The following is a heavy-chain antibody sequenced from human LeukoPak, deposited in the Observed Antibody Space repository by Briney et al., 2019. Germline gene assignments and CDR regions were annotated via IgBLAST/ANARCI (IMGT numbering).Heavy chain of an antibody. V-gene: IGHV4-38-2*02. D-gene: IGHD3-22*01. CDR3: AKNYYDSSGYAAFEI. J-gene: IGHJ3*02. CDR2: IYHSGST. CDR1: GYSISSGYY. Sequence: SETLSLTCSVSGYSISSGYYWGWIRQPPGKGLEWIGYIYHSGSTYYNPSLKSRVTISVATSKNQFSLKLTSVTAADTALYYCAKNYYDSSGYAAFEIWGQGTMVTVSS.